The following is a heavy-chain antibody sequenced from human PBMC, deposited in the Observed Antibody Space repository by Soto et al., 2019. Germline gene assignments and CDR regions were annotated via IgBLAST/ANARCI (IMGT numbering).Heavy chain of an antibody. CDR2: ISGSGGSP. Sequence: EVQLLESGGGLVPPGGSLRLSCAASGFTCTSYAMSWVRQPPGKGREWVSLISGSGGSPYYADSVKGRFTISRDDSKNAVYLQIDSLRAEDTAVYYCSKQLGYSLGWYGAFDIWGQGTMVNVSS. D-gene: IGHD6-19*01. CDR3: SKQLGYSLGWYGAFDI. CDR1: GFTCTSYA. J-gene: IGHJ3*02. V-gene: IGHV3-23*01.